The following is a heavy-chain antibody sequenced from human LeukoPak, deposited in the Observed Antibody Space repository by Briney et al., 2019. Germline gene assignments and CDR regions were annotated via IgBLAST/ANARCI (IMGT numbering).Heavy chain of an antibody. J-gene: IGHJ4*02. CDR2: IYYSGST. V-gene: IGHV4-59*01. D-gene: IGHD3-22*01. CDR3: ARAPYYYDSSGYLDY. CDR1: GGSISSYY. Sequence: PSETLSLTCTVSGGSISSYYWSWLRHPPGKGLEWIGYIYYSGSTNHNPSLKSRVTISVDTSKNQFSLKLSTVTAADTAVYYCARAPYYYDSSGYLDYWGQGTLVTVSS.